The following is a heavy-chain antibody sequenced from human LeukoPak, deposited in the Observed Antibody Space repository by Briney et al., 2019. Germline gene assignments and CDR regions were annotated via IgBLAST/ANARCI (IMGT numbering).Heavy chain of an antibody. CDR1: GYTFTSYA. CDR2: IIPIFGTA. V-gene: IGHV1-69*13. J-gene: IGHJ6*03. D-gene: IGHD6-13*01. CDR3: ARTIQDSSWSWRYYYYYMDV. Sequence: ASVKVSCKASGYTFTSYAISWVRQAPGQGLEWMGGIIPIFGTANYAQKFQGRVTITADESTSTAYMELSSLRSEDTAVYYCARTIQDSSWSWRYYYYYMDVWGKGTTVTISS.